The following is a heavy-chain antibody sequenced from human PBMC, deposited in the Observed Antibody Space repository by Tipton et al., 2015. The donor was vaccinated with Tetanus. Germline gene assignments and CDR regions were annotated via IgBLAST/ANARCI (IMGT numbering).Heavy chain of an antibody. J-gene: IGHJ4*02. Sequence: QSGAEVKKPGSSVKVFCKASGYVFASFGLSWVRQAPGQGLEWMGWISTYNGNTNYAQKFQDRIIMTTDASASTVYMELRSLESDDAAIYYCAREVSYSYFDYWGQGTLVAVSS. CDR1: GYVFASFG. CDR3: AREVSYSYFDY. V-gene: IGHV1-18*01. D-gene: IGHD3-10*01. CDR2: ISTYNGNT.